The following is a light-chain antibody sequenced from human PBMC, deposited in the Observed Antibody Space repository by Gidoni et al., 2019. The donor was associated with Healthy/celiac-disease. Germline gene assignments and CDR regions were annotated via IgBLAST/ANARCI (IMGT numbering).Light chain of an antibody. J-gene: IGKJ2*01. CDR2: DAS. V-gene: IGKV1-33*01. Sequence: DIQMTHSPSSLSASVGDRVTITCQASQDISNYLNWYQQKPGKAPKLLIYDASNLETGVPSRFSGSGSGTDFTLTISSLQPEDIATYYCQQYDNRPYTFGQGTKLDIK. CDR1: QDISNY. CDR3: QQYDNRPYT.